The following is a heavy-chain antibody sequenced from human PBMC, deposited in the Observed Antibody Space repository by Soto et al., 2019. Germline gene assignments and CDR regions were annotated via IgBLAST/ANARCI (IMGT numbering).Heavy chain of an antibody. CDR1: GFTFSGYA. CDR3: AKEGLTGMTPCADH. V-gene: IGHV3-23*01. J-gene: IGHJ4*02. D-gene: IGHD1-20*01. CDR2: ISGSGGET. Sequence: EVQLLESGGGLVQPGGSLRLSCAASGFTFSGYAMSWVRQAPGKGLDWVSAISGSGGETWYANSVKGRFTISRDNAKNMLYLQMGSLRADDTAIYYCAKEGLTGMTPCADHWGQGTLVTVSS.